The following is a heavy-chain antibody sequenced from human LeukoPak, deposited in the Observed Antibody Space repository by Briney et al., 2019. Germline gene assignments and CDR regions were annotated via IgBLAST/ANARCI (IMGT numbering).Heavy chain of an antibody. CDR1: GYTFTGYY. CDR2: INPNRGGT. V-gene: IGHV1-2*02. CDR3: ARDDPLDKISSGWGP. J-gene: IGHJ5*02. D-gene: IGHD6-19*01. Sequence: ASVKVSCKASGYTFTGYYMHWVRQAPGQGLEWMGWINPNRGGTNYAQKFQGRVTMTRDTSTSTVYMELSSLRSEDTAVYYCARDDPLDKISSGWGPWGQGTLVTVSS.